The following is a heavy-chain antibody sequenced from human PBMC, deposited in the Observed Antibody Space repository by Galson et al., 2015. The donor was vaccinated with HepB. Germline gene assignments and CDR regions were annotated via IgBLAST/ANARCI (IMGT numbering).Heavy chain of an antibody. CDR3: ARDRFSGTYFDY. V-gene: IGHV1-18*01. CDR2: ISAYNGNT. D-gene: IGHD1-26*01. J-gene: IGHJ4*02. CDR1: GYTFTNYA. Sequence: SVKVSCKASGYTFTNYAIHWVRQAPGQGLEWMGWISAYNGNTNYAQKLQGRVTMTTDTSTSTAYMELRSLRSDDTAVYYCARDRFSGTYFDYWGQGTLVTVSS.